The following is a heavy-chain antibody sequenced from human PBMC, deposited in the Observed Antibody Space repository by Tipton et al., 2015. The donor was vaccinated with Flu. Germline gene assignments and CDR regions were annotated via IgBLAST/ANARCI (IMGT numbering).Heavy chain of an antibody. V-gene: IGHV4-34*01. CDR1: GGSFSGYY. CDR3: ARGFRRAVAGTFLGY. Sequence: TLSLTCAVYGGSFSGYYWSWIRQPPGKGLEWIGEINHSGSTNYNPSLKSRVTISVDTSKNQFSLKLSSVTAADTAVYYCARGFRRAVAGTFLGYWGQGTLVTVSS. D-gene: IGHD6-19*01. CDR2: INHSGST. J-gene: IGHJ4*02.